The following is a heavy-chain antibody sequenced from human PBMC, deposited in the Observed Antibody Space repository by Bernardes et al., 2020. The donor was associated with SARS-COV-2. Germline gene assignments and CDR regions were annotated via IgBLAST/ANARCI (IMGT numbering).Heavy chain of an antibody. J-gene: IGHJ4*02. CDR3: ARGNRGSSFGY. CDR2: INPSRGLT. Sequence: ASVKVSCNTSGYTFTAYYIHWVRQAPGQGLEWMGWINPSRGLTDYAQKFRGRATLTRDTTITTAYMELSSLTSDDTAVYYCARGNRGSSFGYWGQGTLVTVSS. CDR1: GYTFTAYY. D-gene: IGHD1-1*01. V-gene: IGHV1-2*02.